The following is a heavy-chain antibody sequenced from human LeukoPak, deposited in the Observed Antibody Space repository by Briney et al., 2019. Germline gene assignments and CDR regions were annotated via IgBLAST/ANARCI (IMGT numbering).Heavy chain of an antibody. CDR2: ISGSGGST. V-gene: IGHV3-23*01. CDR1: GFPFSSYA. Sequence: GGSLRLSCAASGFPFSSYAMSWVRQAPGKGTEWVSAISGSGGSTYYADSVKGRFTISRDNSKNTLYLQMNSLRAEDTAVYYCAKVRRGYSYAPGDYWGQGTLVTVSS. J-gene: IGHJ4*02. D-gene: IGHD5-18*01. CDR3: AKVRRGYSYAPGDY.